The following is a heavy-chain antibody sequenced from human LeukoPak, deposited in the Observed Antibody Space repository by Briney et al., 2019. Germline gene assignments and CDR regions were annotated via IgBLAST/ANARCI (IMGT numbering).Heavy chain of an antibody. CDR1: GFTFSTYW. V-gene: IGHV3-7*01. CDR3: ARDCSTTNCYSGYLDN. Sequence: GGSLRLSCAVSGFTFSTYWMSWVRQAPGKGLEWVAYIKQDGSEKYYVDSVRGRFTISRDNAENSLYLQMNSLRAEDTAVYYCARDCSTTNCYSGYLDNWGQGTLVTVSS. CDR2: IKQDGSEK. D-gene: IGHD2-2*01. J-gene: IGHJ4*02.